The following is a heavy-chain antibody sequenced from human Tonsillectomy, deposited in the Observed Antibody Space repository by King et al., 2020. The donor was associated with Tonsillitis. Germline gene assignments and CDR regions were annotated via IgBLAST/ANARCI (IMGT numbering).Heavy chain of an antibody. CDR2: INPDGGYT. D-gene: IGHD3-3*01. CDR3: ARGRAPSGNFDS. V-gene: IGHV3-74*02. CDR1: GFTFSSYW. Sequence: VQLVESGGGLVQPGGSLRLSCAASGFTFSSYWMHWVRQVPGEGLVWVSRINPDGGYTNYADSVKGRFSISRDNAKNTLYLQMNTLRAEDTGLFYCARGRAPSGNFDSWGQGTRVTVSS. J-gene: IGHJ4*02.